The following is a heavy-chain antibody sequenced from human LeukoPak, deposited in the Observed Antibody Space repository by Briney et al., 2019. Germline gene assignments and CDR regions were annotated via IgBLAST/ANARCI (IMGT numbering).Heavy chain of an antibody. D-gene: IGHD3-10*01. V-gene: IGHV4-59*01. CDR3: ARGRGSLTY. CDR1: GGSINLYY. Sequence: SETLSLTCTVSGGSINLYYWSWIRQPPGKGLEWIGYFYDTRSPKYNPSLERRVTISVDMSRKQFSLNISSVTTADTAVYYCARGRGSLTYWGQGTLATFSS. CDR2: FYDTRSP. J-gene: IGHJ4*02.